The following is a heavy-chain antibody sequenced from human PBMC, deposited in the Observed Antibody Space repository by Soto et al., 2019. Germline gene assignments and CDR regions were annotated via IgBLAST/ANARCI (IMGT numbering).Heavy chain of an antibody. CDR3: ARDRRIAAALSTWFDP. J-gene: IGHJ5*02. D-gene: IGHD6-13*01. Sequence: PSETLCLTCAVSGYSISSGYYWGWIRQPPGKGLEWIGSIYHSGSTYYNPSLKSRVTISVDTSKNQFSLKLSSVTAADTAVYYCARDRRIAAALSTWFDPWGQGTLFTASP. CDR1: GYSISSGYY. V-gene: IGHV4-38-2*02. CDR2: IYHSGST.